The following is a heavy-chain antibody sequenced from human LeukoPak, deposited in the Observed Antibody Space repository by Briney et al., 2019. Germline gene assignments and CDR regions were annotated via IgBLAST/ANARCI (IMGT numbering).Heavy chain of an antibody. V-gene: IGHV3-33*06. CDR1: GFTSSSYG. Sequence: GGSLRLSCAASGFTSSSYGMHWVRQAPGKGLEWVAVIWYDGSNKYYADSVKGRFTISRDNSKNTLYLQMNSLRAEDTAVYYCAKDLYSSSWYSWFDPWGQGTLVTVSS. D-gene: IGHD6-13*01. CDR2: IWYDGSNK. CDR3: AKDLYSSSWYSWFDP. J-gene: IGHJ5*02.